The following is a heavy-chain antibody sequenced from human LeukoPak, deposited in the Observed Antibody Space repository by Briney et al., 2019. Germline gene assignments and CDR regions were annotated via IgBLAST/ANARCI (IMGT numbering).Heavy chain of an antibody. J-gene: IGHJ3*02. D-gene: IGHD3-3*01. V-gene: IGHV1-2*02. CDR1: GYTFTGYY. CDR3: AVLRFLEWLYAFDI. Sequence: ASVKVSCKASGYTFTGYYMHWVRQAPGQGLEWMGWINPNSGGTNYAQKFQGRVTMTRDTSISTAYMELSRLRSDDTAVYYCAVLRFLEWLYAFDIWGQGTMVTVSS. CDR2: INPNSGGT.